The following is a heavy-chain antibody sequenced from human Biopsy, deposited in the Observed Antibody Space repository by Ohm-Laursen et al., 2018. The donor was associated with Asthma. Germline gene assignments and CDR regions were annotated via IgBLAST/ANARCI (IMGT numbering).Heavy chain of an antibody. CDR2: ISYSGST. Sequence: SETLSLTCTVSYGSITSGSHYWSWIRQPPGKGLEWIGYISYSGSTNYNPSLKSRVTISVDTSKNQFSLKLSSVTAADTAVYYCARAQDYYDSRGYYRSFDYWGQGTLVTVSS. D-gene: IGHD3-22*01. J-gene: IGHJ4*02. CDR3: ARAQDYYDSRGYYRSFDY. V-gene: IGHV4-61*01. CDR1: YGSITSGSHY.